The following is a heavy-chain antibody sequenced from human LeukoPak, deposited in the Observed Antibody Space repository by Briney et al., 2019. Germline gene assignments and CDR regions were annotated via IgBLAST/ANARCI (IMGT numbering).Heavy chain of an antibody. CDR1: GDSVSSNSVT. Sequence: SQALSLTCAISGDSVSSNSVTWNWIRQSRSRGLEWLGRTYYRSTWYNDYAVSVRGRITVNPDTSKNQFSLHLNSVTPEDTAVYYCARRLTQYDCFDPWGQGILVTVSS. CDR3: ARRLTQYDCFDP. V-gene: IGHV6-1*01. J-gene: IGHJ5*02. CDR2: TYYRSTWYN. D-gene: IGHD2-2*01.